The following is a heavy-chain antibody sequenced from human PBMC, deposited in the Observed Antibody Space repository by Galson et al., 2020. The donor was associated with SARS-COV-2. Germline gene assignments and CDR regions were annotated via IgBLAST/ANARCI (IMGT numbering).Heavy chain of an antibody. CDR1: GGSFNDYS. CDR2: ISHSGST. Sequence: SETLSLTCAVYGGSFNDYSWTWVRQPPGKGLEWIGEISHSGSTNYSPSLKSRVFMSVDTSKNQFSLKLTSVTAADTAIYYCARVGIIGYYDLDVWGNGTTVSVSS. J-gene: IGHJ6*03. V-gene: IGHV4-34*01. CDR3: ARVGIIGYYDLDV. D-gene: IGHD3-10*01.